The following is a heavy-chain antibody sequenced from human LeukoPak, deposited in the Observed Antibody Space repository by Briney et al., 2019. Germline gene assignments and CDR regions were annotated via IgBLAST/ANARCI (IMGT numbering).Heavy chain of an antibody. V-gene: IGHV1-46*01. CDR3: ASDDGRYSSSSVVVGY. Sequence: GASVKVSCKASGYTFTSYYMHWVRQAPGQGLEWMGIINPSGGSTSYAQKFQSRVTMTRDTSTSTVYMELSSLRSEDTAVYYCASDDGRYSSSSVVVGYWGQGTLVTVSS. CDR1: GYTFTSYY. J-gene: IGHJ4*02. D-gene: IGHD6-6*01. CDR2: INPSGGST.